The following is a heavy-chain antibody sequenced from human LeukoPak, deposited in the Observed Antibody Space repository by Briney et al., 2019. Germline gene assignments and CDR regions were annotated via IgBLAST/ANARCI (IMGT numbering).Heavy chain of an antibody. J-gene: IGHJ6*02. D-gene: IGHD6-19*01. CDR3: ARDEQWLVPISRPFYGMDV. CDR1: GYTFSNYG. V-gene: IGHV1-18*01. Sequence: ASVKVSCKASGYTFSNYGLSWVRQAPGQGLEWMGWINTYNGNTNYAQKLQGRVTMTTDTPTSTAYMELRSLRSDDTAVYYCARDEQWLVPISRPFYGMDVWGQGTTVTVSS. CDR2: INTYNGNT.